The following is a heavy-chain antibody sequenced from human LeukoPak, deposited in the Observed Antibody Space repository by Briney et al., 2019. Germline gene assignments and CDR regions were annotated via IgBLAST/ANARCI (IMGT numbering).Heavy chain of an antibody. V-gene: IGHV4-39*01. CDR1: GGSISSSSYY. CDR3: ARLWRAAIDY. CDR2: FYYSGST. D-gene: IGHD1-1*01. J-gene: IGHJ4*02. Sequence: SETLSLTWSLVSGGSISSSSYYWGWIRQPPGKGLEWIGSFYYSGSTYYNPSLKSRVTISADTSKNQFSLKLSSVTAADTAVYYCARLWRAAIDYGGQGTLVAVSS.